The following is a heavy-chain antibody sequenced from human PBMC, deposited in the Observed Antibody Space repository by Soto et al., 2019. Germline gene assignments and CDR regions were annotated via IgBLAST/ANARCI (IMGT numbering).Heavy chain of an antibody. Sequence: QVQLQQWGAGLLKPSETLSLTCAVYGGSFSGYYWNWIRQPPGKGLEWIGEINHSGSTNYNPSLKSRVTISVDTCKNQFSLKLSSVTAADTAVYYCARGWGRIFDYWGQGTLVTVS. CDR1: GGSFSGYY. J-gene: IGHJ4*02. CDR3: ARGWGRIFDY. V-gene: IGHV4-34*01. CDR2: INHSGST. D-gene: IGHD7-27*01.